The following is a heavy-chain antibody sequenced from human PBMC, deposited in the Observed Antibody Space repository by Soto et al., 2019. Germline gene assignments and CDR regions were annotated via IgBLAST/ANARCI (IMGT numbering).Heavy chain of an antibody. V-gene: IGHV3-30*18. CDR2: ISYDGNKE. CDR1: GFSFSRYG. Sequence: QVQLVESGGGVVQPGRSLRLSCAASGFSFSRYGMHWVRQAPGKGLEWVTVISYDGNKEYYADSVKGRFTISRDNSENPLYLEMNSLRAEDTAVYYCAKGNYEPFPLFDRWGQGTLVTVSS. J-gene: IGHJ4*02. D-gene: IGHD1-7*01. CDR3: AKGNYEPFPLFDR.